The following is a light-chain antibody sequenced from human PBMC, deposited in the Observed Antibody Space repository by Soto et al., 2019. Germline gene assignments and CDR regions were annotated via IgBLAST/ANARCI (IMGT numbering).Light chain of an antibody. CDR2: RTS. J-gene: IGKJ1*01. Sequence: EIVLTQSPGTLSLSPGERATFSCRASQSVSSSYLAWYQQKPGQAPRLLIYRTSNRATGIPDRFSGSGSGTDFTLTISRLEPEDFAVYWCQQYDSSPRTFGQGIKVEIK. V-gene: IGKV3-20*01. CDR1: QSVSSSY. CDR3: QQYDSSPRT.